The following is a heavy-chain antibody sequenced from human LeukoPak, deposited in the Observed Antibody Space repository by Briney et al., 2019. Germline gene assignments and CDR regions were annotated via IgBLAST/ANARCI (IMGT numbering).Heavy chain of an antibody. CDR1: GFTFSYFA. V-gene: IGHV3-23*01. CDR3: AKEYSSGWYD. J-gene: IGHJ4*02. CDR2: ISGSGDST. D-gene: IGHD6-19*01. Sequence: PGGSLRLSCAAYGFTFSYFAMSWVRQAPGKGLEWVSRISGSGDSTNYADSVKGRFTISRDNSKNTLYLQMNSLRVEDTALYYCAKEYSSGWYDWGQGTLVTVSS.